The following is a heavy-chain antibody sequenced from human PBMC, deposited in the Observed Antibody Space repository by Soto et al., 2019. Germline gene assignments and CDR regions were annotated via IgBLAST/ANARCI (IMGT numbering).Heavy chain of an antibody. CDR1: GFTFSSYD. D-gene: IGHD6-13*01. J-gene: IGHJ6*02. Sequence: LRLSCASSGFTFSSYDMHWVRQATGKGLEWVSAIGTAGDTYYPGSVKGRFTISRENAKNSLYLQMNSLRAEDTAVYYCARSPISSIWLPYYGMDVWGQAPTVTVSS. CDR2: IGTAGDT. V-gene: IGHV3-13*01. CDR3: ARSPISSIWLPYYGMDV.